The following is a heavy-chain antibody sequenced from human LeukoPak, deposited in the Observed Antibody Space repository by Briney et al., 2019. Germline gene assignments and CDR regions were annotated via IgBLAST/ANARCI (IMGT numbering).Heavy chain of an antibody. CDR2: INHSGST. D-gene: IGHD3-22*01. CDR3: AREDYYYDSSGAFDI. Sequence: SETLSLTCAVYGGSFSGYYWSWIRQPPGKGLEWIGEINHSGSTNYNPSLKSRVTISVDTSKNQFSLKLSSVTAADTAVYYCAREDYYYDSSGAFDIWGQGTMVTVSS. CDR1: GGSFSGYY. J-gene: IGHJ3*02. V-gene: IGHV4-34*01.